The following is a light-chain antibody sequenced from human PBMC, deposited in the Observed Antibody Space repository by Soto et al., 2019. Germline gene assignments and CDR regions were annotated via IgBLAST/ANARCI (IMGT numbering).Light chain of an antibody. CDR3: LLDYAYFWA. CDR1: QGIRSA. CDR2: AAS. J-gene: IGKJ1*01. Sequence: IQMTKSPSTLPASVGDRVTITCRASQGIRSALGWYQQKPGKVPKLLIYAASTLQSGVPSRFSGSGFGTDFTLTINSLQPEDFATYYCLLDYAYFWAFGQGTKVDIK. V-gene: IGKV1-6*01.